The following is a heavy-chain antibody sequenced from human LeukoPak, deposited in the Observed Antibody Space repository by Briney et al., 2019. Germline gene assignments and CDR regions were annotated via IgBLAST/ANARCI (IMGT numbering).Heavy chain of an antibody. CDR1: GFTFSSYS. CDR3: ARALGYCSGGSCYHAYYMDV. J-gene: IGHJ6*03. CDR2: ISSSSSTI. Sequence: GGSLRLSCAASGFTFSSYSMNWVRQAPGKGLEWVSYISSSSSTIYYADSVKGRFTISRDNAKNSLYLQMNSLRAEDTAVYYCARALGYCSGGSCYHAYYMDVWGKGTTVTVSS. D-gene: IGHD2-15*01. V-gene: IGHV3-48*01.